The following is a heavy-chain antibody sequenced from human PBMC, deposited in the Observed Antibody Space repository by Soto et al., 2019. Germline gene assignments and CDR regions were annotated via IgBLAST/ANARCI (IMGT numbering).Heavy chain of an antibody. Sequence: QVQLVQSGAEVKKPGSSVKVSCKASGGTFSSYAISWVRQAPGQGLEWMGGIITIFGTANYAQNFQGRVTITSDESSSTAYMELSRLRSEDTAVYYCARHVPAAGYYYGMDVWGQGTTVTVSS. CDR1: GGTFSSYA. J-gene: IGHJ6*02. CDR2: IITIFGTA. CDR3: ARHVPAAGYYYGMDV. V-gene: IGHV1-69*05. D-gene: IGHD2-2*01.